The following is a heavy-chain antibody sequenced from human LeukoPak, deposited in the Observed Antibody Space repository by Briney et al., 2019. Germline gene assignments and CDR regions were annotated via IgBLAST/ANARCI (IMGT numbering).Heavy chain of an antibody. D-gene: IGHD6-19*01. CDR3: ARDYGRGWLAPDY. J-gene: IGHJ4*02. CDR2: IWYDGTNK. CDR1: GFTVSSNY. V-gene: IGHV3-33*08. Sequence: GGSLRLSCAASGFTVSSNYMSWVRQAPGKGLEWVAVIWYDGTNKYYADSVKGRFTISRDNSKNTLYLQMNSLRAEDTAVYYCARDYGRGWLAPDYWGQGTLVTVSS.